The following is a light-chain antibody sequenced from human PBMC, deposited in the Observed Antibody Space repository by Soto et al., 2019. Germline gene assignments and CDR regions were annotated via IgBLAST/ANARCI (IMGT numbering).Light chain of an antibody. CDR3: QQTYTTPEIT. V-gene: IGKV1-39*01. CDR2: GAS. J-gene: IGKJ5*01. CDR1: RSISIY. Sequence: DIQMPPSPSSLSASVGDRVTITCRASRSISIYLNWYQLKPGKAPNLLMYGASYLKSGVPTRFSGSGSGTDFTLTISSLQPEDFAIYYCQQTYTTPEITFGQGTRLEIK.